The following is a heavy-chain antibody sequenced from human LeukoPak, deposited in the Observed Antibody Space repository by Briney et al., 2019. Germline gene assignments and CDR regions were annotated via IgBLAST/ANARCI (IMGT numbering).Heavy chain of an antibody. CDR3: ARHFYDSSGYYYSDEGVYYFDY. J-gene: IGHJ4*02. CDR2: IYYSGST. D-gene: IGHD3-22*01. CDR1: GGSISSSSYY. Sequence: SETLSLTCTASGGSISSSSYYWGWIRQPPGKGLEWNGSIYYSGSTYYNPSLKSRVTISVDTSKKQLSLKMSSVTAADTAVYYCARHFYDSSGYYYSDEGVYYFDYWGQGTLVTVSS. V-gene: IGHV4-39*01.